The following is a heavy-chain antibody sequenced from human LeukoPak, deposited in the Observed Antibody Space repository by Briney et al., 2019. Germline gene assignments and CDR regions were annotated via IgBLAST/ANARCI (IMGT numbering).Heavy chain of an antibody. CDR3: ARGDIVVWFDP. CDR2: IYTSGST. V-gene: IGHV4-61*02. D-gene: IGHD2-21*01. J-gene: IGHJ5*02. CDR1: GGSISSGSYY. Sequence: PSQTLSLTCTVSGGSISSGSYYWSWIRQPAGKGLEWIGRIYTSGSTNYNPSLKSRVTISVDTSKNQFSLKLSSVTAADTAVYYCARGDIVVWFDPWGQGTLVTVSS.